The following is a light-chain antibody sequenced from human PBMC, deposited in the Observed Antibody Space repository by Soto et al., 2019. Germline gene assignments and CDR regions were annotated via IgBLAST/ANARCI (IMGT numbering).Light chain of an antibody. J-gene: IGLJ2*01. CDR3: LLSYSGARVV. CDR2: DTS. V-gene: IGLV7-46*01. CDR1: TGAVTSGHY. Sequence: QAVVTQEPSLTVSPGGTVTLTCGSSTGAVTSGHYPYWFQQKPGRAPRTLIYDTSNKHSCTPARFSGSLLGGKAALTLSGAQPEDEAEYYCLLSYSGARVVFGGGTKLTVL.